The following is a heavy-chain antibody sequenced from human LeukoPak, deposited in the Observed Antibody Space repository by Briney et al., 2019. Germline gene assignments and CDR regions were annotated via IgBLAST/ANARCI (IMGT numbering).Heavy chain of an antibody. D-gene: IGHD5-18*01. J-gene: IGHJ3*02. Sequence: GGSLRLSCAASGFTFSSFAMTWVRQAPGKGLEWVSGISGSGDNTYYADSVKGRFTISRDNSKNSLYLQMNSLKTEDTAVYYCTRRYSYGDWAFDIWGQGTMVTVSS. CDR3: TRRYSYGDWAFDI. CDR2: ISGSGDNT. V-gene: IGHV3-23*01. CDR1: GFTFSSFA.